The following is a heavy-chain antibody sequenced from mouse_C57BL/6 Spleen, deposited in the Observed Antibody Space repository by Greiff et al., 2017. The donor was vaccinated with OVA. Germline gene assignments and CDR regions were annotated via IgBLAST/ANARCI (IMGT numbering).Heavy chain of an antibody. D-gene: IGHD1-1*01. J-gene: IGHJ2*01. CDR1: GYTFTDYN. V-gene: IGHV1-22*01. CDR2: INPNNGGT. Sequence: EVQLPQSGPELVKPGASVKMSCKASGYTFTDYNMHWVKQSHGKSLEWIGYINPNNGGTSYNQKFKGKATLTVNKSSSTAYMELRSLTSEDSAVYYCALITTVVALDYWGQGTTLTVSS. CDR3: ALITTVVALDY.